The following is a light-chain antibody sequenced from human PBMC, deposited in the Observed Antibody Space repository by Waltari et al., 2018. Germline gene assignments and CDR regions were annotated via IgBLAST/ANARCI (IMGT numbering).Light chain of an antibody. J-gene: IGKJ2*01. V-gene: IGKV3-20*01. CDR1: QSVRSSY. CDR3: QHYDTSPPTYT. Sequence: EIVLPQSPGTLSLSPGERATLSCRASQSVRSSYLAWYQQKPGQAPRLLIYGASSRATGIPDRFSGSGSGTDFTLTISRLEPEDFAVYYCQHYDTSPPTYTFGQGTKLEIK. CDR2: GAS.